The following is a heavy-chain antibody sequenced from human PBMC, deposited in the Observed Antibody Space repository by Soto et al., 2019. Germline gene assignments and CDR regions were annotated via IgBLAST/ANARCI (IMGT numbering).Heavy chain of an antibody. V-gene: IGHV3-23*01. J-gene: IGHJ6*02. Sequence: GGSLRLSCAASGFTFSSYAMSWVRQAPGKGLEWVSAISGSGGSTYYADSVKGRFTISRDNSKNTLYLQMNSLRAEDTAVYYCEAGDYYFGYYGMDVWGQGTTVTVSS. CDR1: GFTFSSYA. CDR2: ISGSGGST. CDR3: EAGDYYFGYYGMDV. D-gene: IGHD2-21*02.